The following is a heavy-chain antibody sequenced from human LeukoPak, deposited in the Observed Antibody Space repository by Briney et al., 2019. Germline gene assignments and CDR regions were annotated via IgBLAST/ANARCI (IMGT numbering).Heavy chain of an antibody. Sequence: ASVKVSCKASGYTFTSYDINWVRQATGQGLEWMGWMNPNGGNTGYAQKFQGRVTMTRNTSISTAYMELSSLRSEDTAVYYCARVIGNMVRGVILVYWGQGTLVTVSS. V-gene: IGHV1-8*01. CDR3: ARVIGNMVRGVILVY. D-gene: IGHD3-10*01. CDR2: MNPNGGNT. J-gene: IGHJ4*02. CDR1: GYTFTSYD.